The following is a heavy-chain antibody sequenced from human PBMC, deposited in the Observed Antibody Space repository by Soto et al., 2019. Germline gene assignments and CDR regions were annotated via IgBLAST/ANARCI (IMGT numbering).Heavy chain of an antibody. CDR1: GGTFSSYA. Sequence: QVQLVQSGAEVKKPGSSVKVSCKASGGTFSSYAISWVRQAPGQGLEWMGGIIPIFGTANYAQKFQGRVTITADESTSTAYRELSSLRSEDTAVYYCARVVGSGWKYYFDYWGQGTLVTVSS. CDR3: ARVVGSGWKYYFDY. V-gene: IGHV1-69*12. J-gene: IGHJ4*02. D-gene: IGHD6-19*01. CDR2: IIPIFGTA.